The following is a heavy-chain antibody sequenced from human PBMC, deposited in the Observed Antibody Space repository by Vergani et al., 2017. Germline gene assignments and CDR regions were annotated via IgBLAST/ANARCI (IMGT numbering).Heavy chain of an antibody. CDR2: IVVGSGNT. V-gene: IGHV1-58*02. Sequence: QMQLVQSGPEVKKPGTSVKVSCKASGLPFTSSAMQWGRQARGQRLEWIGWIVVGSGNTNYAQKFQERVPITRDMSTSTAYMELSSLRSEDTAVYYCAAVTYSSSFGDYWGQGTLVTVSS. D-gene: IGHD6-13*01. J-gene: IGHJ4*02. CDR1: GLPFTSSA. CDR3: AAVTYSSSFGDY.